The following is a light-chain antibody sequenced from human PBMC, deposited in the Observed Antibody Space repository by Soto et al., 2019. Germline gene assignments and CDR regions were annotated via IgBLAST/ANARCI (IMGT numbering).Light chain of an antibody. J-gene: IGLJ2*01. CDR1: SSDVGGYNY. CDR3: CSYAGSFTLV. V-gene: IGLV2-11*01. Sequence: QSVLTQPRSVSRSPGQSVTISCTGTSSDVGGYNYVSWYQQYPGKAPKLLIYDVSKRPSGVPDRFSGSKSGNTASLTISGIQAEDEADYYCCSYAGSFTLVFGGGTKLPVL. CDR2: DVS.